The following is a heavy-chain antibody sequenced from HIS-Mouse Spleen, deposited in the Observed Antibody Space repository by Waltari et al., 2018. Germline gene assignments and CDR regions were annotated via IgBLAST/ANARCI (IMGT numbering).Heavy chain of an antibody. Sequence: QVQLVESGGGVVQPGRSLRLSCAASGFTFSSYGMHWVRQAPGKGLEWVAVIWYDGSNKYYADSVKGRFTISRDNSKNTLCLQMNSLRAEDTAVYYCAKATSYSSSWFDYWGQGTLVTVSS. CDR1: GFTFSSYG. D-gene: IGHD6-13*01. J-gene: IGHJ4*02. CDR2: IWYDGSNK. CDR3: AKATSYSSSWFDY. V-gene: IGHV3-33*06.